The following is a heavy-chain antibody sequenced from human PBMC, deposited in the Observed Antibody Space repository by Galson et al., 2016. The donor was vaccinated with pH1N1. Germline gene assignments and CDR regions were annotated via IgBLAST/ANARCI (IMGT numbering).Heavy chain of an antibody. CDR1: GYSFTKYC. CDR3: SRQESDASSGYFIGHHYYALDV. D-gene: IGHD3-22*01. V-gene: IGHV5-51*01. Sequence: QSGAEVKKPGESLKISCEGSGYSFTKYCIVWVRQTPGKGLEWMGIIYPGDSETRYSPSFQGQVTISADKSISTAYLHWSSLEASDTAMYYCSRQESDASSGYFIGHHYYALDVWGQGTTVTVSS. J-gene: IGHJ6*02. CDR2: IYPGDSET.